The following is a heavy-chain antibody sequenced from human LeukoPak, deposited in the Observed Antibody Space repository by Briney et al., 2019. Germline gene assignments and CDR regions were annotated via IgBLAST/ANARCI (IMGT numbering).Heavy chain of an antibody. CDR1: GFTFSNYA. J-gene: IGHJ1*01. D-gene: IGHD3-22*01. CDR2: ISHDGSNK. CDR3: ARGVVVINSYFQY. V-gene: IGHV3-30*04. Sequence: PGGSLRLSCAASGFTFSNYAMHWVRQAPGKGLEWVAVISHDGSNKYYTDSVKGRFTISRDNSNNTLYLQMNSLRAEDTAVYYCARGVVVINSYFQYWGQGTLVTVSS.